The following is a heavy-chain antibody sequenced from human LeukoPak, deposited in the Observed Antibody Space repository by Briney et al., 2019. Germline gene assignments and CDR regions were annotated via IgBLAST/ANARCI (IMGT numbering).Heavy chain of an antibody. Sequence: SQTLSLTCTFSDFSLSTPGMGVGWIRQPPRKALEWLAFIYYNDDKRYSPSLRSRLTITRGTSKNQVVLAMTNMDPVDTATYYRAHLVVTIDGRSYFDYWGQGALVTVSS. D-gene: IGHD3-10*01. CDR3: AHLVVTIDGRSYFDY. CDR2: IYYNDDK. CDR1: DFSLSTPGMG. J-gene: IGHJ4*02. V-gene: IGHV2-5*01.